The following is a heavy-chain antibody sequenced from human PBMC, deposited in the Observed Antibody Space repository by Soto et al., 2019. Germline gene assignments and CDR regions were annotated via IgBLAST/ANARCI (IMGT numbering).Heavy chain of an antibody. D-gene: IGHD7-27*01. CDR1: GDSISNLDYF. CDR2: IYKSATT. Sequence: QVQLLESGPGLVKPSQTLSLTCSVSGDSISNLDYFWAWIRQPPGQALEYIGYIYKSATTYYNPSFESRLAISVDTSKSQFSLNVTSVTAADTAVYFCARGRYCLTGRCFPNWFDSWGQGALVTVSS. V-gene: IGHV4-30-4*01. J-gene: IGHJ5*01. CDR3: ARGRYCLTGRCFPNWFDS.